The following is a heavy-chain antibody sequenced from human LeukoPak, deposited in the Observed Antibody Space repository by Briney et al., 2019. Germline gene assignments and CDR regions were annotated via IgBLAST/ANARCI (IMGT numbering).Heavy chain of an antibody. Sequence: TSETLSLTCTVSGDSINSYYWSWIRQPAGKGLEWIGRIYTSGSTNYNPSLKSRVTMSVDTSKKQFSLKLSSVTAADTAVYYCARDAYYGSGTSPYPDAFDIWGQGTLVTVSP. V-gene: IGHV4-4*07. J-gene: IGHJ3*02. CDR2: IYTSGST. CDR3: ARDAYYGSGTSPYPDAFDI. CDR1: GDSINSYY. D-gene: IGHD3-10*01.